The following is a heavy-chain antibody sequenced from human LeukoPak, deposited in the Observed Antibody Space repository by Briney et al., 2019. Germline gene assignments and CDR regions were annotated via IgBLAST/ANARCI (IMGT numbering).Heavy chain of an antibody. CDR1: GYTFTSYY. V-gene: IGHV1-46*01. J-gene: IGHJ6*03. D-gene: IGHD2-2*01. Sequence: ASVKVSCKASGYTFTSYYMHWVRQAPGQGLEWVGIINPSGGSTSYALKFQGRVTMTRDTSTSTVYMELSSLRSEDTAVYYCARFPRAVPAAKDYYYMDVWGKGTTVTVSS. CDR3: ARFPRAVPAAKDYYYMDV. CDR2: INPSGGST.